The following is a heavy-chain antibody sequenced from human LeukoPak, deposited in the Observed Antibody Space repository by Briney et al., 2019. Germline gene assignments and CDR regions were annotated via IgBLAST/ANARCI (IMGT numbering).Heavy chain of an antibody. V-gene: IGHV1-3*01. CDR1: GYTFTSYA. J-gene: IGHJ5*02. CDR2: INAGNGNT. CDR3: ARKQQLGWFDP. Sequence: ASVKVSCEASGYTFTSYAMHWVRQAPGQRLEWMGWINAGNGNTKYSQKFQGRVTITRDTSASTAYMELSSLRSEDTAVYYCARKQQLGWFDPWGQGTLVTVSS. D-gene: IGHD6-13*01.